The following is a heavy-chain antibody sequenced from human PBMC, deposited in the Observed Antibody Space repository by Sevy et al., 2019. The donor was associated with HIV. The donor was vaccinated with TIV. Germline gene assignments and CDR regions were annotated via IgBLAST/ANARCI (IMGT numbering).Heavy chain of an antibody. CDR2: IYYSGST. CDR1: GGSISSGDYY. J-gene: IGHJ6*03. CDR3: ARALISRGPFYYYYMDV. Sequence: SETLSLTCTVSGGSISSGDYYWSWIRQPPGKGLEWIGYIYYSGSTYYNPSLKSRVTISVDTSKNQFSLKLSSVTAADTAVYYCARALISRGPFYYYYMDVWGKGTTVTVSS. D-gene: IGHD3-10*01. V-gene: IGHV4-30-4*01.